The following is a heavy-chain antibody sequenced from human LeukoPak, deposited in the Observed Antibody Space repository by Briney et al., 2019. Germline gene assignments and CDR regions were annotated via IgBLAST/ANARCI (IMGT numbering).Heavy chain of an antibody. J-gene: IGHJ6*02. D-gene: IGHD3-22*01. CDR1: GGSISSGDYY. V-gene: IGHV4-30-4*01. CDR2: ISYSGST. CDR3: AREGDSSGYVARSYYYGMDV. Sequence: PSETLSLTCTVSGGSISSGDYYWSWIRQPPGKGLEWIGYISYSGSTYYNPSLKSRVTISVDTSKNQFSLKLSSVTAADTAVYYCAREGDSSGYVARSYYYGMDVWGQGTTVTVSS.